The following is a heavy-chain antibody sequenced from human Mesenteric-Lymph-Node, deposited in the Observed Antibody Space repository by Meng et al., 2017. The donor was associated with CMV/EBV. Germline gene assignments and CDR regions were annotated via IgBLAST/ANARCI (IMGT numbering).Heavy chain of an antibody. Sequence: GGSLRLSCAASGFTFSSYSMNWVRQAPGKGLEWVSSISSSCSYIYYADSVKGRFTISRDNAKNSLYLQMNSLRAEDTAVYYCARDPPKDIVVVPAAMWGQGTLVTVSS. CDR1: GFTFSSYS. V-gene: IGHV3-21*01. D-gene: IGHD2-2*01. CDR2: ISSSCSYI. J-gene: IGHJ4*02. CDR3: ARDPPKDIVVVPAAM.